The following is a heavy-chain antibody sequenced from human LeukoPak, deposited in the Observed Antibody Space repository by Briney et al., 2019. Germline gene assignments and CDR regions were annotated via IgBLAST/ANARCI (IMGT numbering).Heavy chain of an antibody. Sequence: PSETLSLTCSVSGYFLSSGFYWGWIRQPPGKGLEWIASVYHSGTTIYNPSLKSRVTMSVDTSMNHYSLKLRSVTAADTAVYYCARTLSDSSPVATWGQGTLVTVSS. CDR3: ARTLSDSSPVAT. V-gene: IGHV4-38-2*02. CDR1: GYFLSSGFY. D-gene: IGHD3-22*01. J-gene: IGHJ4*02. CDR2: VYHSGTT.